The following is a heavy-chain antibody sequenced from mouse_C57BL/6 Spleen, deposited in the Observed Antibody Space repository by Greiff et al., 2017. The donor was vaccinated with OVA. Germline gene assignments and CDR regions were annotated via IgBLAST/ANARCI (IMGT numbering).Heavy chain of an antibody. CDR2: ISSGCSTI. CDR3: ARVPRGYAMDY. CDR1: GFTFSDYG. Sequence: EVKLMESGGGLVKPGGSLKLSCAASGFTFSDYGMHWVRQAPEKGLEWVAYISSGCSTIYYADTVKGRFTITGDNAKNTLYLQMTSLRSEDAAMYYCARVPRGYAMDYWGQGTSVTVSS. D-gene: IGHD5-1*01. J-gene: IGHJ4*01. V-gene: IGHV5-17*01.